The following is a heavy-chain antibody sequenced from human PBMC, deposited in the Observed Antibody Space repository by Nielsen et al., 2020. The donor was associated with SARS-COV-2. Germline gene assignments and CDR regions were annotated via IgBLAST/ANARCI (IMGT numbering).Heavy chain of an antibody. CDR2: ISWNSGSI. Sequence: PGGSLRLSCAASGFTFDDYAMHWVRQAPGKGLEWVSGISWNSGSIGYADSVKGRFTISRDNAKNSLYLQMNSLRAEDTALYYCAKDLDGDSDYWGQGTLVTVSS. CDR3: AKDLDGDSDY. D-gene: IGHD4-17*01. J-gene: IGHJ4*02. CDR1: GFTFDDYA. V-gene: IGHV3-9*01.